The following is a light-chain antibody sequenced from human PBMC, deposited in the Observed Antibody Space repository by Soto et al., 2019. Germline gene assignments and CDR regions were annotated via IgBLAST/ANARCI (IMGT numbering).Light chain of an antibody. Sequence: QSALTQPASVSGSPGQSITISCTGTSSDVGGYNYVSWYQQHPGKAPKLMIYEVSNRPSGVSNRFSGYKSANTASLTISGLQAEDEADYYCSSYTSSSTLVFGTGTKLTVL. CDR3: SSYTSSSTLV. CDR1: SSDVGGYNY. V-gene: IGLV2-14*01. J-gene: IGLJ1*01. CDR2: EVS.